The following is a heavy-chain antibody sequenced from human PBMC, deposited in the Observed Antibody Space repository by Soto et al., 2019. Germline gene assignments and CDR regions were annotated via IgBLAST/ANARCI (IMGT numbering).Heavy chain of an antibody. CDR1: GYTFTGYY. CDR3: AGRQPRIAAAGTHNWFDP. J-gene: IGHJ5*02. D-gene: IGHD6-13*01. Sequence: ASVKVSCKASGYTFTGYYMHWVRQAPGQGLEWMGWINPNSGGTNYAQKFQGRVTMTRDTSISTAYMELSRLRSDDTAVYFCAGRQPRIAAAGTHNWFDPWGLGTLVTVSS. CDR2: INPNSGGT. V-gene: IGHV1-2*02.